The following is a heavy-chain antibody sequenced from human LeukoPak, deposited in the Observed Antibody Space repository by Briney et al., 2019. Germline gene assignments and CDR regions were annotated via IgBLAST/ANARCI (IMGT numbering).Heavy chain of an antibody. J-gene: IGHJ4*02. V-gene: IGHV1-3*03. CDR2: ITTGRGET. CDR3: ARGGKQWRGGNYFDS. CDR1: GYTFTDYA. D-gene: IGHD6-19*01. Sequence: ASVKVSCKASGYTFTDYALHWVRQAPGQSLEWMGWITTGRGETRYSQEFQRRITFTRDKSASTVYMDLSDLRSEDTAVYYCARGGKQWRGGNYFDSWGKGTLVAVSS.